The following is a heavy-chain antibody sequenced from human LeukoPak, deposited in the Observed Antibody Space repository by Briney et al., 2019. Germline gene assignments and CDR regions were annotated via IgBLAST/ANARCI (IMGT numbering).Heavy chain of an antibody. CDR1: GGSFNGYY. CDR3: ARPTRAGYSSSWYSPYFDY. J-gene: IGHJ4*02. D-gene: IGHD6-13*01. V-gene: IGHV4-34*01. CDR2: INHSGST. Sequence: SETLSLTCAVYGGSFNGYYWSWIRQPPGKGLEWIGEINHSGSTNYNPSLKSRVTISVDTSKNQFSLKLSPVTAADTAVYYCARPTRAGYSSSWYSPYFDYWGQGTLVTVSS.